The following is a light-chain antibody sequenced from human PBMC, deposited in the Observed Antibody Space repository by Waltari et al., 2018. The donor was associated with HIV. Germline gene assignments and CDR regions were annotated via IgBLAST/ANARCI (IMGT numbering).Light chain of an antibody. CDR1: HSNFCRHY. Sequence: QSVLTQPPSESASPGQRIMISCSGTHSNFCRHYVYWYQQVPGGAPKLLLYRNDQRSAGVPDRFSGSKSGTSASLTISDLRSDDEGLYFCGAWDDNLSGVFGGGTKVTVL. CDR2: RND. J-gene: IGLJ2*01. CDR3: GAWDDNLSGV. V-gene: IGLV1-47*01.